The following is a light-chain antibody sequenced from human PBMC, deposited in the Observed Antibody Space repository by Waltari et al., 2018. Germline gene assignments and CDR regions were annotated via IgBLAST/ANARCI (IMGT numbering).Light chain of an antibody. CDR3: CSYAGGSYV. V-gene: IGLV2-11*01. CDR2: DVT. CDR1: SRSVGGYKS. J-gene: IGLJ1*01. Sequence: QSALTQPRSVSGSPGQSVTISFAGTSRSVGGYKSVSWYQQHPGKAPKLMISDVTQRPSGVPGRFSGSKSGTTASLTISGLQAEDEAEYYCCSYAGGSYVFGTGTKVTVL.